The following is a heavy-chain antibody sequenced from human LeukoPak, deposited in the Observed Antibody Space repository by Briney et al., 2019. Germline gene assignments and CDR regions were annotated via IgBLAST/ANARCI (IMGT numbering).Heavy chain of an antibody. Sequence: PGGSLRLSCAASGFTFSSYWMSWVRQAPGKGLEWVANIKQDGSEKYYGDSVKGRFTISRDNAKNSLYLQMNSLRAEDTAVYYCARGGFDWLLDFDYWGQGTLVTVSS. V-gene: IGHV3-7*01. CDR1: GFTFSSYW. CDR2: IKQDGSEK. D-gene: IGHD3-9*01. J-gene: IGHJ4*02. CDR3: ARGGFDWLLDFDY.